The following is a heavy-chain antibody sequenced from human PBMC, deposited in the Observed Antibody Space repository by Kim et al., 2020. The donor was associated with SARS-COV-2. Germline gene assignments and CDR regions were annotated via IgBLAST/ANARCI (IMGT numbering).Heavy chain of an antibody. V-gene: IGHV3-23*01. CDR1: GFTFSSYA. D-gene: IGHD3-3*01. CDR3: AKFFGVVIMEYYYGMDV. Sequence: GGSLRLSCAASGFTFSSYAMSWVRQAPGKGLEWVSAISGSGGSTYYADSVKGRFTISRDNSKNTLYLQMNSLRAEDTAVYYCAKFFGVVIMEYYYGMDVWGQGTTVTVSS. J-gene: IGHJ6*02. CDR2: ISGSGGST.